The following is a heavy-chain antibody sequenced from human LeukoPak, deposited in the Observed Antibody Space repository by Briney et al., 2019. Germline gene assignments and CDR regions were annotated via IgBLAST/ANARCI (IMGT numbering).Heavy chain of an antibody. V-gene: IGHV3-21*01. D-gene: IGHD5-18*01. CDR3: AREAAMEYYFDY. Sequence: GGSLRLSCVGSGFTSIAYALTWARQAPGKGLEWVSSISSSSSYIYYADSVKGRFTISRDNAKNSLYLQMNSLRAEDTAVYYCAREAAMEYYFDYWGQGTLVTVSS. J-gene: IGHJ4*02. CDR2: ISSSSSYI. CDR1: GFTSIAYA.